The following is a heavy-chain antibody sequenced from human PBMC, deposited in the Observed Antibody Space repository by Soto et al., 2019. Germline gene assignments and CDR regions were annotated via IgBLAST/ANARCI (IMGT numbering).Heavy chain of an antibody. J-gene: IGHJ5*02. V-gene: IGHV4-59*08. CDR2: IYYSGIT. Sequence: AWETLSLTFSGSCGSMSRYYWNWIRQPPGKGLEWIGYIYYSGITKYNPSLKSRVTISVDTSKNQFSLKLSSVTAADTAVYYCARQSTKSGYCMGSLDPWGQGTLVTVSS. CDR1: CGSMSRYY. D-gene: IGHD3-22*01. CDR3: ARQSTKSGYCMGSLDP.